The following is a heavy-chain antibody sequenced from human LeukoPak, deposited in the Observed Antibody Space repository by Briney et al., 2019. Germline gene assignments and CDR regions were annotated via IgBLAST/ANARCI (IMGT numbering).Heavy chain of an antibody. CDR2: IYYSGST. J-gene: IGHJ4*02. D-gene: IGHD3-9*01. CDR1: GGSISSYY. CDR3: ARGRYFDWLLYYFDY. Sequence: PSETLSLTCTVSGGSISSYYWSWSRQPPGKGLEWSGYIYYSGSTNYNPSLKSRVTISVDTSKNQFSLKLSSVTAADTAVYYCARGRYFDWLLYYFDYWGQGTLVTVSS. V-gene: IGHV4-59*01.